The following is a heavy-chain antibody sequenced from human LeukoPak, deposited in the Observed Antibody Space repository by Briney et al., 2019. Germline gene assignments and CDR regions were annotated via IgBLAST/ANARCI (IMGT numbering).Heavy chain of an antibody. D-gene: IGHD2-2*01. V-gene: IGHV1-2*02. J-gene: IGHJ4*02. Sequence: ASVKVSCKASLYIFTNFHIHWVGQAAGKGVEWMGWMNPKSSDTSYAREFQDRVIMTRDTSLSKAYKELSRLRSDDTAVYFWARRPIDCIITNCYVDYWGQGTLVTVSS. CDR3: ARRPIDCIITNCYVDY. CDR1: LYIFTNFH. CDR2: MNPKSSDT.